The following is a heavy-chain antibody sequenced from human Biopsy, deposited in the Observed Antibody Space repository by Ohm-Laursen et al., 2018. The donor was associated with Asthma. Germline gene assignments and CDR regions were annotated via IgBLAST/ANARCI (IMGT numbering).Heavy chain of an antibody. CDR3: ARGRNYHGSGRAPIGMDV. CDR2: IYYTGSD. D-gene: IGHD3-10*01. Sequence: ETLSLTCTVSGGSVSTGSYYWSWIRQPPGKGLEWLGYIYYTGSDNYNPSLKSRVSISVDTSKNQFSLRLNSVTAADTAVYYCARGRNYHGSGRAPIGMDVWGQGTTVTVSS. V-gene: IGHV4-61*01. J-gene: IGHJ6*02. CDR1: GGSVSTGSYY.